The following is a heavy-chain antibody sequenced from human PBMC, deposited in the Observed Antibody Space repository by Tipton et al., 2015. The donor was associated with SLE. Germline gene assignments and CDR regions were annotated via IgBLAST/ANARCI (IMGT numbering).Heavy chain of an antibody. CDR3: ARDSFGFDY. CDR2: KYYSGGT. CDR1: NGSIGSDY. J-gene: IGHJ4*02. D-gene: IGHD3-16*01. V-gene: IGHV4-59*01. Sequence: TLSLTCSVSNGSIGSDYWTWIRQPPGKGLEWIGYKYYSGGTNSNPSLNSRLSMSVDTSKNQFSLRLTSVTAADTAVYFCARDSFGFDYWGQGTLVTVSS.